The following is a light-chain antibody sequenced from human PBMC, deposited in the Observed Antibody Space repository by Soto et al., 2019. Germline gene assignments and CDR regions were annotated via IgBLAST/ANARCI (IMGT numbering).Light chain of an antibody. Sequence: EIVMTQSPATLSVSPGERATLSCRASQSVSTKLAWYRHKPGQAPRLLIYGASTRATGIPARFSGSGSGTEFTITINSLQSEDFAVYYCQQYKNWPHFTFGPGTTVDIK. CDR2: GAS. CDR3: QQYKNWPHFT. CDR1: QSVSTK. J-gene: IGKJ3*01. V-gene: IGKV3-15*01.